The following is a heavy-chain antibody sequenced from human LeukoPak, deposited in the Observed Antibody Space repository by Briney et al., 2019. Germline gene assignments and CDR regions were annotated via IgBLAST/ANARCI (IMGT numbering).Heavy chain of an antibody. J-gene: IGHJ3*02. CDR3: ARVQYSGSYNDAFDI. V-gene: IGHV1-8*01. Sequence: ASVKVSCKASGYTFTSYDITWVRQATGQGLEWMGWMNPNSANTGYAQKFQGRVTMTRNTSISTAYMELSSLRSEDTAVYYCARVQYSGSYNDAFDIWGQGTMVTVSS. D-gene: IGHD1-26*01. CDR1: GYTFTSYD. CDR2: MNPNSANT.